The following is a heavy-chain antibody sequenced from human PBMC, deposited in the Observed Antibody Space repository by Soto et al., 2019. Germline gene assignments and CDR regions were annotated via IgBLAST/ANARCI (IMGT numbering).Heavy chain of an antibody. CDR2: IKQEESER. CDR1: GFTFNNYW. CDR3: ASGGGWVIKY. J-gene: IGHJ4*02. V-gene: IGHV3-7*01. D-gene: IGHD1-26*01. Sequence: GGSLRLSCAASGFTFNNYWMNWVRQAPGKGLEWVANIKQEESERFYVDSVKGRFTISRDNAKNSLFLQMNSLRAEDTAVYYCASGGGWVIKYWGQGVLVTVSS.